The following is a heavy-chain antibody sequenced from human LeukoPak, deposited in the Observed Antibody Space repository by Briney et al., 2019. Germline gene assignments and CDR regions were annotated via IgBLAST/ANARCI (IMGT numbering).Heavy chain of an antibody. D-gene: IGHD4-17*01. CDR2: MYNSGST. J-gene: IGHJ4*02. V-gene: IGHV4-59*02. Sequence: SSETLSLTCTVSGGSVSGSYWSWIRQPPGKGLEWIAYMYNSGSTNYNPSLKSRVTISIDTSKNQFSLKLSSLTAADTAIYYCARGIESYGDYGYWGQGILVTVSS. CDR3: ARGIESYGDYGY. CDR1: GGSVSGSY.